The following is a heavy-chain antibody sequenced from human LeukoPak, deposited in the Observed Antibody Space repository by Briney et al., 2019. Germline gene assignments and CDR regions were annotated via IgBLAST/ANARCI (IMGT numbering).Heavy chain of an antibody. V-gene: IGHV1-69*13. CDR2: IIPIFGTA. Sequence: GASVKVSCKASGGTFSGYAISWVRQAPGQGLEWMGGIIPIFGTANYAQKFQGRVTITADESTSTAYMELSSLRSEDTAVYYCAREPAFPLRFGELAHAFDIWGQGTMVTVSS. J-gene: IGHJ3*02. CDR1: GGTFSGYA. CDR3: AREPAFPLRFGELAHAFDI. D-gene: IGHD3-10*01.